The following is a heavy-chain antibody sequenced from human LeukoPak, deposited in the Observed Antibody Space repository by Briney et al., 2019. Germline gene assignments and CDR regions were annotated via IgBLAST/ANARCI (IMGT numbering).Heavy chain of an antibody. D-gene: IGHD2-21*02. CDR2: ISGDGETT. Sequence: GGSLRLSCEGSGFAFRNYAMSWIRQAPGKGLEWVSSISGDGETTYYPNSVKGRFTISRDNSKNTLYLQMNSLRAEDTAVYYCTKDLTDYHYYYTDVWGKGTTVIVSS. CDR3: TKDLTDYHYYYTDV. CDR1: GFAFRNYA. V-gene: IGHV3-23*01. J-gene: IGHJ6*03.